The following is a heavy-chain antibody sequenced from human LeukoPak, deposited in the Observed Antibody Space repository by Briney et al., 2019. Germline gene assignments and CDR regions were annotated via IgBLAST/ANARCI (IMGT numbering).Heavy chain of an antibody. CDR1: GGSISSYY. Sequence: SSETLSLTCTVSGGSISSYYWSWVRQPPGKGLEWIGYIYYSGSTNYNPSLKSRVTISVDTSKNQFSLKLSPVTAADTAVYYCARQSHSSGWPGGPDYWGQGTLVTVSS. CDR2: IYYSGST. D-gene: IGHD6-19*01. J-gene: IGHJ4*02. CDR3: ARQSHSSGWPGGPDY. V-gene: IGHV4-59*08.